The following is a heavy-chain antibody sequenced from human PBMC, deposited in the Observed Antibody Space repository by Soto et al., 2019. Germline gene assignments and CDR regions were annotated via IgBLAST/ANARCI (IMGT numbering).Heavy chain of an antibody. CDR1: GGSISSYY. J-gene: IGHJ6*02. Sequence: SETLSLTCTVSGGSISSYYWSWIRQPPGKGLEWIGYIYYSGSTNYNPSLKSRVTISVDTSKNQFSLKLSSVTAADTAVYYCARVEGDSSSFYYGMDVWGQGTTVTVSS. D-gene: IGHD6-6*01. CDR2: IYYSGST. CDR3: ARVEGDSSSFYYGMDV. V-gene: IGHV4-59*01.